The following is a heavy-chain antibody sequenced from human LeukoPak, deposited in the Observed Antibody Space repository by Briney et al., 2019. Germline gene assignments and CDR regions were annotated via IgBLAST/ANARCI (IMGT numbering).Heavy chain of an antibody. CDR3: ARGDCSGGICNYDSAFDI. D-gene: IGHD2-15*01. V-gene: IGHV4-39*01. Sequence: SETLSLTCTVSGGSISSSSYYWGWIRQPPGKGLEWIGSIYYSGSTYYNPSLKSRVTISVDTSKNQFSLKLSSVTAADTAVYYCARGDCSGGICNYDSAFDIWGQGTMATVSS. CDR2: IYYSGST. J-gene: IGHJ3*02. CDR1: GGSISSSSYY.